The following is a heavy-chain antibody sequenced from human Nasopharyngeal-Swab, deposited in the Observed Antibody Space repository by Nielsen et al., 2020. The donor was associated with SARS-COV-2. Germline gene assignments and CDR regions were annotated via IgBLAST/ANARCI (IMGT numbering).Heavy chain of an antibody. J-gene: IGHJ3*02. CDR3: AREGDAFDI. CDR2: IYYSGST. CDR1: GGSISSYY. Sequence: SETLSLTCTVSGGSISSYYWSWIRQPPGKGLEWIGYIYYSGSTNYNPSLKSRVTISVDTSKNQSSLKLSSVTAADTAVYYCAREGDAFDIWGQGTMVTVSS. V-gene: IGHV4-59*13.